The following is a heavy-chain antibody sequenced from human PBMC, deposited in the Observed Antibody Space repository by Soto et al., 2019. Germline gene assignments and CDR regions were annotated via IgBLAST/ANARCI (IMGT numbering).Heavy chain of an antibody. CDR2: FYWNDDK. V-gene: IGHV2-5*01. Sequence: QITLTESGPTLVTPTQTLTLTCSFSGFSLTTSGVAVGWFRQPPGKAPDWLALFYWNDDKRYSPSLRSRLTVTGDSSKNQVVLTLANVDPVDSGTYYCAHRPTSTDDFSFDYWGQGTLLTVSS. CDR3: AHRPTSTDDFSFDY. CDR1: GFSLTTSGVA. J-gene: IGHJ4*02. D-gene: IGHD2-21*02.